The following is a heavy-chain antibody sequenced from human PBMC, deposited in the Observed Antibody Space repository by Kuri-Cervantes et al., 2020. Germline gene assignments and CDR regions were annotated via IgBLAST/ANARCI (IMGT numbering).Heavy chain of an antibody. Sequence: ASVKVSCKASGGTFSSYAISWVRQAPGQGLEWMGGIIPNSGDTNYAQKFQGWVTMTRDTSISTAYMELSRLRSDDTAVYYCARGSWSMWGQGTLVTVSS. CDR1: GGTFSSYA. CDR2: IIPNSGDT. V-gene: IGHV1-2*04. D-gene: IGHD3-10*01. J-gene: IGHJ4*02. CDR3: ARGSWSM.